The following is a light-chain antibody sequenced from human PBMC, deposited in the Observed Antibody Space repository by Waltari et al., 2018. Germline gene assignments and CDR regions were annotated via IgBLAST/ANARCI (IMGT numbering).Light chain of an antibody. V-gene: IGLV2-14*03. CDR1: SRAVGDYDG. J-gene: IGLJ1*01. Sequence: QSALTQPASVSGSPGQSITISCPGTSRAVGDYDGVSWYQQHPGKAPKVVIFDVSYRPSGVSNRFSGSKSGNTASLTISGLQAEDEADYYCTSYTSRHSLVFGTGTKVTVL. CDR2: DVS. CDR3: TSYTSRHSLV.